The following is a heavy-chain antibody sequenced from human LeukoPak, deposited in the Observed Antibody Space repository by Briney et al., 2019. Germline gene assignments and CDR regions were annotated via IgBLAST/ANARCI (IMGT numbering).Heavy chain of an antibody. V-gene: IGHV1-2*02. D-gene: IGHD3-22*01. CDR2: INPNSGGT. CDR3: ARGGYYDSSGYYYGFDY. Sequence: ASVKVSCKASGYTFTGYYMHWVRQAPGQGLEWMGWINPNSGGTNYAQKFQGRVTMTRDTSISTAYMELSRLRSDDTAVYYCARGGYYDSSGYYYGFDYWGQGTLVTVSS. J-gene: IGHJ4*02. CDR1: GYTFTGYY.